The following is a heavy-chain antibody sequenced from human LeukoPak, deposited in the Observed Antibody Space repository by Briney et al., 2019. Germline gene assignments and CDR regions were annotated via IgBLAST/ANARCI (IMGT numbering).Heavy chain of an antibody. CDR3: AKDPQYYYGSGSYN. CDR2: ISGSGGST. CDR1: GFTFSSYW. V-gene: IGHV3-23*01. J-gene: IGHJ4*02. D-gene: IGHD3-10*01. Sequence: GGSLRLSCAASGFTFSSYWMSWVRQAPGKGLEWVSAISGSGGSTYYADSVKGRFTISRDDSKNTLYLQMDSLRAEDTAVYYCAKDPQYYYGSGSYNWGQGTLVTVSS.